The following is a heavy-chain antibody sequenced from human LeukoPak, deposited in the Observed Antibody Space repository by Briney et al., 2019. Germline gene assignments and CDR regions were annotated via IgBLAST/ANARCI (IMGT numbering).Heavy chain of an antibody. CDR2: IYSDNT. CDR3: ARRAGAYSHPYDY. J-gene: IGHJ4*02. V-gene: IGHV3-53*01. D-gene: IGHD4/OR15-4a*01. CDR1: GFTVSRNS. Sequence: GGSLPLSCTVSGFTVSRNSMSWVRQAPGKGLEWVSFIYSDNTHYSDSVKGRFTISRDNSKNTLYLQMNSLRAEDTAVYYCARRAGAYSHPYDYWGQGTLVTVSS.